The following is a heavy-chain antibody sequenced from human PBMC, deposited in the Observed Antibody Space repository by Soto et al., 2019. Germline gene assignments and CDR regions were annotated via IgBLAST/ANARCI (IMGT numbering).Heavy chain of an antibody. D-gene: IGHD2-21*01. V-gene: IGHV1-18*01. Sequence: QIQLVQSGGEVKKPGASVKVSCKSSGYNFISHSITWVRQAPGQGLEWMGRISAYNGNTNHAQKFQGRLTMTTDTFPRTAYMELRRLRSDDTAVYYCARGAFCGGAPGCRDMDVWGQGTTVTVSS. CDR1: GYNFISHS. CDR2: ISAYNGNT. J-gene: IGHJ6*02. CDR3: ARGAFCGGAPGCRDMDV.